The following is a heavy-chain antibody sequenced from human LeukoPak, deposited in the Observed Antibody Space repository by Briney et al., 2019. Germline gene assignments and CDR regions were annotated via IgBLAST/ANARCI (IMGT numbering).Heavy chain of an antibody. V-gene: IGHV4-59*11. D-gene: IGHD4-17*01. J-gene: IGHJ3*02. Sequence: SETLSLTCAVSDDSFSSHYWTWIRQPPRKGLEWIGYISYIGSTNYNHSLKSRVTISIDTSKNQFSLKLTSVTAADTAVYYCARDLVTVTKGFDIWGQGTMVSVSS. CDR2: ISYIGST. CDR3: ARDLVTVTKGFDI. CDR1: DDSFSSHY.